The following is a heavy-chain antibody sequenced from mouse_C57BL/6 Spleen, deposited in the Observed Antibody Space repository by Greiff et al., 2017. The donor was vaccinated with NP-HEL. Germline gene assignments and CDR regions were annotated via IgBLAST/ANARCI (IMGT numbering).Heavy chain of an antibody. D-gene: IGHD1-1*01. J-gene: IGHJ2*01. CDR3: ARSGLYYGSSYVY. CDR1: GYSFTGYY. V-gene: IGHV1-42*01. Sequence: EVQLQQSGPELVKPGASVKISCKASGYSFTGYYMNWVKQSPEKSLEWIGEINPSTGGTTYNQKFKAKATLTVDKSSSTAYMQLKSLTSEDSAVYSCARSGLYYGSSYVYWGQGTTLTVSS. CDR2: INPSTGGT.